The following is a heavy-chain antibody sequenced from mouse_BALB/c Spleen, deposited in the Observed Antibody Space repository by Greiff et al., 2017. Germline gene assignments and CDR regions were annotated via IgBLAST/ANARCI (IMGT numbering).Heavy chain of an antibody. Sequence: EVKVEESGPGLVKPSQSLSLTCTVTGYSITSDYAWNWIRQFPGNKLEWMGYISYSGSTSYNPSLKSRISITRDTSKNQFFLQLNSVTTEDTATYYCARWGSSGSRDYWGQGTTLTVSS. D-gene: IGHD3-1*01. CDR2: ISYSGST. V-gene: IGHV3-2*02. J-gene: IGHJ2*01. CDR3: ARWGSSGSRDY. CDR1: GYSITSDYA.